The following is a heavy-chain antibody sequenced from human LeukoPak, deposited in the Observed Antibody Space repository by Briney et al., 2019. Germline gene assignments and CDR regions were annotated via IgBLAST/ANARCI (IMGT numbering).Heavy chain of an antibody. Sequence: ASVKVSCKASGYTFTSYYMHWVRQAPGQGLEWMGIINPSGGSTSYPQKFQGRVTMTRDTSTSTVYMELSSLRSEDTAVYYCAREHGSGGSNEIDAFDIWGQGTMVTVSS. CDR1: GYTFTSYY. J-gene: IGHJ3*02. D-gene: IGHD3-10*01. V-gene: IGHV1-46*01. CDR3: AREHGSGGSNEIDAFDI. CDR2: INPSGGST.